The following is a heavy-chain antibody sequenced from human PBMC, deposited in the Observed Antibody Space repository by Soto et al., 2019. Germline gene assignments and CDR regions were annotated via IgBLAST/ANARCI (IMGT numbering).Heavy chain of an antibody. V-gene: IGHV3-21*01. Sequence: EVQLVESGGGLVKPGGSLRLSCAASGFTFSSYSMNWVRQAPGKGLEWVSSISSSSSYIYYADSVKGRFTISSDNAKNSLYLQMNSLRAEDTAVYYCARGLIPIIITFGGVIVISGPFDYWGQGSLVTVSS. D-gene: IGHD3-16*02. CDR2: ISSSSSYI. J-gene: IGHJ4*02. CDR3: ARGLIPIIITFGGVIVISGPFDY. CDR1: GFTFSSYS.